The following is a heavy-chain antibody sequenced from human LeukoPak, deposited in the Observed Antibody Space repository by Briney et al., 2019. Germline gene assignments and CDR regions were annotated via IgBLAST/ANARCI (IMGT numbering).Heavy chain of an antibody. CDR3: AKDTYYYDFWSGYYTRRFDP. CDR2: ISGDGGST. V-gene: IGHV3-43*02. Sequence: GGSLRLSCAASGFTFDDYAMHWVRQAPGKGLEWVSLISGDGGSTYYADSVKGRFTISRDNSKNSLYLQMNSLRTEDTALYYCAKDTYYYDFWSGYYTRRFDPWGQGTLVTVSS. J-gene: IGHJ5*02. D-gene: IGHD3-3*01. CDR1: GFTFDDYA.